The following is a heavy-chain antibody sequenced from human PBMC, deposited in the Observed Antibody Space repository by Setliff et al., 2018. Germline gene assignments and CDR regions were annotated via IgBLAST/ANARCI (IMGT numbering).Heavy chain of an antibody. CDR1: GFTFSNFG. D-gene: IGHD1-1*01. CDR2: ISGSGTYT. V-gene: IGHV3-21*01. Sequence: LRLSCAASGFTFSNFGMNWVRQAPGKGLEWVSSISGSGTYTYTADSVKGRFTISRDNAKNSLYLQMTSLRTEDTAVYFCARHNTNLQPNDYWGQGTLVTVSS. J-gene: IGHJ4*02. CDR3: ARHNTNLQPNDY.